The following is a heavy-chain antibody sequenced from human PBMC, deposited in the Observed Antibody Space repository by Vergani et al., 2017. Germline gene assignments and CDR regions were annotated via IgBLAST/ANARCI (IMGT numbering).Heavy chain of an antibody. J-gene: IGHJ4*02. D-gene: IGHD1-7*01. V-gene: IGHV3-30*18. CDR3: VKGKGTFEN. CDR2: ISFDGTNE. Sequence: QVQLVESGGGVVQPGTSLRLSCVVSGFALNRHAMYWVRQAPGKGLEWVVGISFDGTNEYYPDLVKGRFTISRDNSKNMVYIQMNSLRPEDTAVHYCVKGKGTFENWGQGTLVTVSS. CDR1: GFALNRHA.